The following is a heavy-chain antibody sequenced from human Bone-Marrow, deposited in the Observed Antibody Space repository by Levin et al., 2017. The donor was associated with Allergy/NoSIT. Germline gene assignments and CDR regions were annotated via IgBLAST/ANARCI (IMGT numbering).Heavy chain of an antibody. Sequence: ASVKVSCVVSGFTVSNNYMNWVRQAPGRGLDWVSLIYSTGVTKYADSVKGRFTISRDSSKNTLYLQMDRLRVEDTGVYYCARDGPAKPWAWGQGTMVTVSS. D-gene: IGHD3/OR15-3a*01. CDR1: GFTVSNNY. CDR3: ARDGPAKPWA. CDR2: IYSTGVT. J-gene: IGHJ3*01. V-gene: IGHV3-53*01.